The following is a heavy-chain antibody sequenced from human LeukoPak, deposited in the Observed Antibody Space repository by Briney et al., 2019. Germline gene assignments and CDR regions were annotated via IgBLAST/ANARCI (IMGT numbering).Heavy chain of an antibody. CDR2: ISAYNGNT. Sequence: VASVKVSCKASGGTFSSYAISWVRQAPGQGLEWMGWISAYNGNTNYAQKLQGRVTMTTDTSTSTAYMELRSLRSDDTAVYYCARDTNDYGDYGLLFDYWGQGTLVTVSS. D-gene: IGHD4-17*01. CDR3: ARDTNDYGDYGLLFDY. V-gene: IGHV1-18*01. CDR1: GGTFSSYA. J-gene: IGHJ4*02.